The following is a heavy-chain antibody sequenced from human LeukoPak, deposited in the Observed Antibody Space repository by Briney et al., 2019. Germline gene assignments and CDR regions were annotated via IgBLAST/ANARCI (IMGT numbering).Heavy chain of an antibody. J-gene: IGHJ4*02. Sequence: PGGSLSLSCAASGFAVSNHYMNWVRQAPGKGLEWVSVIYSGGGTHYTDSVKGRFTISRDNSKNTLFLQMNNLRAEDTALYYCARGQVVGATDYFDYWGQGTPVTVAS. D-gene: IGHD1-26*01. V-gene: IGHV3-53*01. CDR2: IYSGGGT. CDR1: GFAVSNHY. CDR3: ARGQVVGATDYFDY.